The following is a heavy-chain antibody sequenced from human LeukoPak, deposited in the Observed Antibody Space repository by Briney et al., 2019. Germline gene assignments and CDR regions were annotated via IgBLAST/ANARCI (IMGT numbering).Heavy chain of an antibody. CDR3: ARARYGSGGYFFDF. CDR2: IKQDGSEI. Sequence: AGGSLRLSCAASGFNFNSYWMSWVRQAPGKGLECVANIKQDGSEICFVDSVKGRFTISRDNAKSSLYLQMNSLRGEDTAVYYCARARYGSGGYFFDFWGQGTLVTVSS. J-gene: IGHJ4*02. CDR1: GFNFNSYW. V-gene: IGHV3-7*04. D-gene: IGHD3-10*01.